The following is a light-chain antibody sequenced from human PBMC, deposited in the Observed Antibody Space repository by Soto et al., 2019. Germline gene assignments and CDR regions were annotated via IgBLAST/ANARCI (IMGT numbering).Light chain of an antibody. J-gene: IGKJ1*01. V-gene: IGKV3-15*01. CDR1: QSVSIN. CDR3: QQYNNWPPWT. Sequence: EIVMTQSPATLSVSPEERATLSCRASQSVSINLAWYQQKPGQAPRLLIYGASTRATGIPVRFSGSGSGTEFTLTISSLQSEDFAVYYCQQYNNWPPWTFGQGTKVEIK. CDR2: GAS.